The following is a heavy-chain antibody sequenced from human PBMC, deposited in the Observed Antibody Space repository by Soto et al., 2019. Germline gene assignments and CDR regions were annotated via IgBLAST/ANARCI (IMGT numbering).Heavy chain of an antibody. Sequence: QVTVKESGPVLVKPTETLTLTCTVSGFSLSNAGLGVSWIRQPPGKALEWLAHIFSNDEKSYSTSLKSRLTISKDTSKRQVILIMTKMDPEETTTYYCASTNRASRYWLDPWGKGTLVTFSS. V-gene: IGHV2-26*04. CDR3: ASTNRASRYWLDP. CDR2: IFSNDEK. D-gene: IGHD6-13*01. J-gene: IGHJ5*02. CDR1: GFSLSNAGLG.